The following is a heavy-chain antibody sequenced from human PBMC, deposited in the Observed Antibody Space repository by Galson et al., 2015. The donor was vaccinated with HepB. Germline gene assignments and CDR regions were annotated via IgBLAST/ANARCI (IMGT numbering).Heavy chain of an antibody. Sequence: TLSLTCAVSGGSISSGGYSWSWIRQPPGKGLEWIGYIYYSGSTYYNPSLKSRVTISVDTSKNQFSLKLSSVTAADTAVYYCAREDMAVRGVMGNDAFDIWGQGTMVIVSS. CDR1: GGSISSGGYS. V-gene: IGHV4-30-4*07. D-gene: IGHD3-10*01. J-gene: IGHJ3*02. CDR2: IYYSGST. CDR3: AREDMAVRGVMGNDAFDI.